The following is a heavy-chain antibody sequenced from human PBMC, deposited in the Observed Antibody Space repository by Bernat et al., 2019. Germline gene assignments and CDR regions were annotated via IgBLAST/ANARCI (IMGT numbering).Heavy chain of an antibody. CDR2: IKSDGSST. CDR1: GFTFSSYW. V-gene: IGHV3-74*01. CDR3: ARDSGYSSFD. D-gene: IGHD6-13*01. J-gene: IGHJ4*02. Sequence: EVQLVESGGGLVQPGGSLRLSCAASGFTFSSYWMHWVRQAPGKGLVWVSRIKSDGSSTSYADSGKGRFTISRDNAKNTLYLEMNSLRDEETAVYYCARDSGYSSFDRGQGTLVTVSS.